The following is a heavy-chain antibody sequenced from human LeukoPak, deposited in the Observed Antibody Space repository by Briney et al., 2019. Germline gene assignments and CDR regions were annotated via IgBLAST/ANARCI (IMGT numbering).Heavy chain of an antibody. CDR2: INHSGST. CDR3: AGLSEYCSSTSCTNWFGP. Sequence: PSETLSLTCAVYGGSFSGYYWSWIRQPPGKGLEWIGEINHSGSTNYNPSLKSRVTISVDTSKNQFSLKLSSVTAADTAVYYCAGLSEYCSSTSCTNWFGPWGQGDLVTVSS. V-gene: IGHV4-34*01. J-gene: IGHJ5*02. CDR1: GGSFSGYY. D-gene: IGHD2-2*01.